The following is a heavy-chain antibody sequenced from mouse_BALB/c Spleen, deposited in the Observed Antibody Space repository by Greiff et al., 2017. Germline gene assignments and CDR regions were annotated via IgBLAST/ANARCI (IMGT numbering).Heavy chain of an antibody. Sequence: EVQLQQSGAELAKPGASVKMSCKASGYTFTSYWMHWVKQRPGQGLEWIGAIYPGNSDTSYNQKFKGKAKLTAVTSTSTAYMELSSLTNEDSAVYYCTRDWDEGFAYWGQGTLVTVSA. CDR2: IYPGNSDT. CDR1: GYTFTSYW. J-gene: IGHJ3*01. D-gene: IGHD4-1*01. V-gene: IGHV1-5*01. CDR3: TRDWDEGFAY.